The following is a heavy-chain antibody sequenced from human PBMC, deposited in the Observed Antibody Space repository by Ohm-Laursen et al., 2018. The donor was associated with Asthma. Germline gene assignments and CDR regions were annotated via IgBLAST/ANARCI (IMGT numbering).Heavy chain of an antibody. D-gene: IGHD3-22*01. CDR2: ISSSSSSL. CDR1: GYTFSRYS. J-gene: IGHJ4*02. V-gene: IGHV3-48*02. CDR3: ARGYYYDSRASYYFDY. Sequence: SLRLSCSASGYTFSRYSIHWVRQIPGKGLEWVSYISSSSSSLYYADSVKGRFTISRDDAKNSLSLQMNSLRDDDTAVCYCARGYYYDSRASYYFDYWGQGTLVTVSS.